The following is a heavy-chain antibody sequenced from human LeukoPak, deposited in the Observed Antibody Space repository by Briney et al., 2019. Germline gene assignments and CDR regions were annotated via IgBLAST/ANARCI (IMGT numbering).Heavy chain of an antibody. V-gene: IGHV3-7*01. CDR3: ARSAR. Sequence: GGSLRLSCAASGFTSGTSWMSWVRQPPGKGLEWVANITQDGSAQYYVDSVKGRFTISRDNAKGSLYLQMNSLRAEGTVVYYCARSARWGEGTLVTVSS. CDR1: GFTSGTSW. J-gene: IGHJ4*02. CDR2: ITQDGSAQ.